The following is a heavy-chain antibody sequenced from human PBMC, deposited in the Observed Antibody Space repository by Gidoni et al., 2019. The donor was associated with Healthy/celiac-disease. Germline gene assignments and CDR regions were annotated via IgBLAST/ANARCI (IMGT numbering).Heavy chain of an antibody. V-gene: IGHV3-20*01. D-gene: IGHD3-10*01. CDR2: INWNGGST. Sequence: EVQLVESGGGVVRPGGSLRLPCAAPGFTFEDYGMSWVRQAPGNGLEWVSCINWNGGSTGYADSVKGRFTISRDNAKNSLYLQMNSLRAGDTALYHCARDRHSGYKDAFDIWGQGTMVTVSS. J-gene: IGHJ3*02. CDR3: ARDRHSGYKDAFDI. CDR1: GFTFEDYG.